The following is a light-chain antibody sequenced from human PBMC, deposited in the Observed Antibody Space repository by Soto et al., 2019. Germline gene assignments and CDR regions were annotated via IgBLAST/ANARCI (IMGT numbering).Light chain of an antibody. V-gene: IGKV1-9*01. CDR2: EAS. CDR3: QQFNNYPLT. Sequence: DIQLTQSPSFLSASVGDRVTITCRASQDISDYLAWYQQKPGKAPNLLIYEASTLQSGVPSRFSGSGSGTEFTLSVSSLQPADFATYYCQQFNNYPLTFGGGTKVDIK. CDR1: QDISDY. J-gene: IGKJ4*01.